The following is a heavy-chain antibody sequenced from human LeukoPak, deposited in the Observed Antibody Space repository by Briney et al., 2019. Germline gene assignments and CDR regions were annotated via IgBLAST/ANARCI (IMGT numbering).Heavy chain of an antibody. V-gene: IGHV4-59*01. Sequence: KSSETLSLTCTVSGGSIRSYYWSWIRQPPGKRLEWIGYISDSGSTNYNPSLKSRVTISVDTPKSQFSLKLSSVTAADTAVYYCARGRLLGWFDNWGQGTLVSVSS. CDR1: GGSIRSYY. D-gene: IGHD3-16*01. CDR3: ARGRLLGWFDN. CDR2: ISDSGST. J-gene: IGHJ5*02.